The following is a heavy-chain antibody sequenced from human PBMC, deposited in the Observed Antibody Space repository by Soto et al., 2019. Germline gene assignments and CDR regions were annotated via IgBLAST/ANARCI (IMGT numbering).Heavy chain of an antibody. V-gene: IGHV1-69*13. J-gene: IGHJ4*02. D-gene: IGHD3-22*01. CDR2: IIPIFGTA. CDR1: GGTFSSYA. CDR3: ARASYYYDSSGYYPFDY. Sequence: ASVKVSCKASGGTFSSYAISWVRQAPGQGLEWMGGIIPIFGTANYAQKFQGRVTITADESTSTAYMELSSLRSEDTAVYYCARASYYYDSSGYYPFDYWGQGTLVTVSS.